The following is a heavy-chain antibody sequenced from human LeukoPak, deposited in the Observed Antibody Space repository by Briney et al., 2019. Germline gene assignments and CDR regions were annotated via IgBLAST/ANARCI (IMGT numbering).Heavy chain of an antibody. Sequence: SETLSLTCTVSGGSISSYYWSWIRQPPGKGLEWIGYIYYSGSTNYNPSLKSRVTISVDTSKNQFSLKLSSVTAADTAVYYCARDRLISSWLVPGAFDVWGQGTMVTVSS. D-gene: IGHD6-19*01. CDR1: GGSISSYY. CDR2: IYYSGST. CDR3: ARDRLISSWLVPGAFDV. V-gene: IGHV4-59*01. J-gene: IGHJ3*01.